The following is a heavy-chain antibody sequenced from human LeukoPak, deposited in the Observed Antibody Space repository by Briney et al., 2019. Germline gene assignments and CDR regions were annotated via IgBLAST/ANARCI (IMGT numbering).Heavy chain of an antibody. Sequence: GGSLRLSCAASGFTFSDYYMSWIRQAPGKGLEWVSYISSSGDIIYYADSVKGRFTISRDNAKNSLYLQMNSLRAEDTAVYYCARGEWLLLRAEYFQHWGQGTLVTVSS. V-gene: IGHV3-11*01. CDR1: GFTFSDYY. CDR3: ARGEWLLLRAEYFQH. J-gene: IGHJ1*01. CDR2: ISSSGDII. D-gene: IGHD3-22*01.